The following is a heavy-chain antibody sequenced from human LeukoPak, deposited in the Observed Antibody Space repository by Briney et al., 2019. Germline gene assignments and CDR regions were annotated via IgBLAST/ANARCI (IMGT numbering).Heavy chain of an antibody. CDR3: ARGQPHDYGDYGANFDY. CDR1: GFTFSGYS. V-gene: IGHV3-21*01. J-gene: IGHJ4*02. Sequence: GGSLRLSCAASGFTFSGYSMNWVRQAPGKGLEWVSSISSSSSYIYYADSVKGRFTISRDNAKNSLYLQMNSLRAEDTAVYYCARGQPHDYGDYGANFDYWGQGTLVTVSS. D-gene: IGHD4-17*01. CDR2: ISSSSSYI.